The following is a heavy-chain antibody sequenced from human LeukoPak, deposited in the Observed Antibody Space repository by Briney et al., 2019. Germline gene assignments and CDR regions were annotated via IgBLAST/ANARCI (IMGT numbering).Heavy chain of an antibody. CDR2: INRDGRTT. J-gene: IGHJ4*02. V-gene: IGHV3-74*01. D-gene: IGHD6-13*01. CDR3: ARGTSSRPDD. CDR1: GFSFSSYW. Sequence: GGSLRLSCAASGFSFSSYWLHWVRQAPGKRQVWVSHINRDGRTTSYADYVKGRFTISIDTAKDTLYLQMNSLRAEDSAVYYCARGTSSRPDDWGQGTLVTVSS.